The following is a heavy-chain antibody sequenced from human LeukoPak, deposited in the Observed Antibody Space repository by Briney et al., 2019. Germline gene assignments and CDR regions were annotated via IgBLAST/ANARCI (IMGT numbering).Heavy chain of an antibody. J-gene: IGHJ4*02. D-gene: IGHD3-10*01. CDR3: ASIWLGEFYSGDF. V-gene: IGHV1-2*02. CDR2: INPNSGCT. CDR1: GYTFTDYY. Sequence: ASVKVSCKASGYTFTDYYMHWVRQAPGQGLEWMGWINPNSGCTNYAQRFQGRVTMTRDTSISTAYMELSRMTSDATAVYYCASIWLGEFYSGDFWGQGTLVTVSS.